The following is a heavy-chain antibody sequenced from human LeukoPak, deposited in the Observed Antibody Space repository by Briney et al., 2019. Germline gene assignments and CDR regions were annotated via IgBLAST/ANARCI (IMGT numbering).Heavy chain of an antibody. CDR1: GFTFSGYW. V-gene: IGHV3-74*01. CDR2: INTDGSST. D-gene: IGHD6-13*01. J-gene: IGHJ4*02. CDR3: ARGRTTSSWYYFDY. Sequence: GGSLRLSCAASGFTFSGYWMHWVRQAPGKGLVWVSRINTDGSSTTYADSVKGRFTISRDNAKNTLYLQMNSLRVEDTAVYYCARGRTTSSWYYFDYWGQGALVTVSS.